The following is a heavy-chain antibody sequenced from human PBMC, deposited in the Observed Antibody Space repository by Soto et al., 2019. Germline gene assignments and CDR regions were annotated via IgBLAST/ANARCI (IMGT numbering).Heavy chain of an antibody. D-gene: IGHD3-22*01. J-gene: IGHJ5*02. Sequence: SVKVSCKASGGTFSSYAISWVRQAPGQGLEWMGGIIPIFGTANYAQKFQGRVTITADKSTSTAYMELSSLRSEDTAVYYCARDYYYDSSGDNLNWFDPWGQGTLVTVST. CDR3: ARDYYYDSSGDNLNWFDP. CDR1: GGTFSSYA. CDR2: IIPIFGTA. V-gene: IGHV1-69*06.